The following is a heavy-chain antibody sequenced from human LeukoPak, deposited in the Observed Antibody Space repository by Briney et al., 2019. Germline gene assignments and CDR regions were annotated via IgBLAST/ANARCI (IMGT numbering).Heavy chain of an antibody. J-gene: IGHJ4*02. CDR2: ISAGSGST. CDR1: GFSFSSYA. V-gene: IGHV3-23*01. Sequence: GGSLRLSCAASGFSFSSYAMSWVRQAPGKGLEWVSTISAGSGSTYYADSVKGRFTISRDNSNNTLYLQMNSLRAEDTAVYYCAAYCSRSRCRSLDYWGQGTLVTVSS. CDR3: AAYCSRSRCRSLDY. D-gene: IGHD2-2*01.